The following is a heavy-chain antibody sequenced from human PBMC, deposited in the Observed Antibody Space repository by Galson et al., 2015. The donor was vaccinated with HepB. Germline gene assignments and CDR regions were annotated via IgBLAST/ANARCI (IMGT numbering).Heavy chain of an antibody. D-gene: IGHD2-2*01. CDR1: GFTFSSYA. CDR3: ARDRDKYQLLY. V-gene: IGHV3-30-3*01. CDR2: ISYDGSNK. J-gene: IGHJ4*02. Sequence: SLRLSCAASGFTFSSYAMHWVRQAPGKGLEWVAVISYDGSNKYYADSVKGRFTISRDNSKNTLYLQMNSLRAEDTAVYYCARDRDKYQLLYWGQGTLVTVSS.